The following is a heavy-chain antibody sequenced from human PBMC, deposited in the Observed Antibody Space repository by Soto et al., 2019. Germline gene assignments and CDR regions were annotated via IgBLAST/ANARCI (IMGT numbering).Heavy chain of an antibody. V-gene: IGHV3-73*02. J-gene: IGHJ6*02. CDR1: GFSFSDSA. CDR2: IRSKAINYET. CDR3: LRASLNYYYYGMDI. D-gene: IGHD3-16*01. Sequence: EVQLVESGGGLVQPGGSLKLSCEASGFSFSDSAMHWVRQATGKGLEWGGRIRSKAINYETAYAASVQGRFNISRDNSKNTAYMQMNSLRTEDTAVYYCLRASLNYYYYGMDIWGQETTVTVSS.